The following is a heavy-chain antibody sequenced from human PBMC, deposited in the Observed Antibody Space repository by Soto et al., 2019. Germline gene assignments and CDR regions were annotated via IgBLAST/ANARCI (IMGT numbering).Heavy chain of an antibody. J-gene: IGHJ5*02. D-gene: IGHD3-3*01. CDR3: ARYETQYYDFWSGYMRIGKGVNWFDP. V-gene: IGHV4-31*03. Sequence: TLSLTCTVSGVSIISGGYYWSWIRKHPGKGLEWIGYIYYSGSTYYNPSLKSRVTISVDTSKNQFSLKLSSVTAADTAVYYCARYETQYYDFWSGYMRIGKGVNWFDPWGQGTLVTVSS. CDR1: GVSIISGGYY. CDR2: IYYSGST.